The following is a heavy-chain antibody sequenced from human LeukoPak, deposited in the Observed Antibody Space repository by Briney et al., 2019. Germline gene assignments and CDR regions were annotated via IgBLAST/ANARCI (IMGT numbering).Heavy chain of an antibody. CDR2: INPNSGGT. CDR3: ARGGDIVVVPAAMNNWFDP. CDR1: GYTFTGYY. Sequence: ASVKVSCKAPGYTFTGYYMHWVRQAPGQGLEWMGWINPNSGGTNYAQKFQGWVTMTRDTSISTAYMELSRLRSDDTAVYYCARGGDIVVVPAAMNNWFDPWGQGTLVTVSS. V-gene: IGHV1-2*04. D-gene: IGHD2-2*01. J-gene: IGHJ5*02.